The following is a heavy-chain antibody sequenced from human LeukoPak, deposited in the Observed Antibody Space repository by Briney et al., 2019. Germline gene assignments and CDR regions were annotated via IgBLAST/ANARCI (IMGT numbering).Heavy chain of an antibody. CDR3: ARGLGRSRAIAVGGY. V-gene: IGHV1-2*02. J-gene: IGHJ4*02. CDR2: INANSGGT. D-gene: IGHD6-19*01. CDR1: GHTFTGYY. Sequence: ASVRVSFKASGHTFTGYYMHWVRQAPGQGLEWMGWINANSGGTNYAQKFQGRVTMTRDTSISTAYMELSSLRSEDTAVYYCARGLGRSRAIAVGGYWGQGTLVTVSS.